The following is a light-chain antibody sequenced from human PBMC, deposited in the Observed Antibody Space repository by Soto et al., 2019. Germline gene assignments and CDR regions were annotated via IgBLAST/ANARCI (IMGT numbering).Light chain of an antibody. CDR2: DAS. CDR3: QQYNAKCPWT. J-gene: IGKJ1*01. CDR1: QSINNF. V-gene: IGKV1-5*01. Sequence: DIRMTQSPSTLSASVGDRVTITCRASQSINNFLAWYQQRPGKAPNLLIYDASGLETGVPSRFSGTGSGTEFTLTISSLQPDDSGTYYCQQYNAKCPWTFGQGTKVDVK.